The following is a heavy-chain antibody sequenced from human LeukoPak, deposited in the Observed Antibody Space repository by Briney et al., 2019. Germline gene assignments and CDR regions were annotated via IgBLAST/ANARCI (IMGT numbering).Heavy chain of an antibody. V-gene: IGHV1-2*02. Sequence: GASVKVSCKASGYTFTGYYMHWVRQAPGQGLEWMGWINPNSGGTNYAQKFQGRVTMTRDTSTSTAYMELRSLRSDDTAVYYCARDHSFTVPTGYWGQGTLVTVSS. CDR2: INPNSGGT. D-gene: IGHD4-17*01. J-gene: IGHJ4*02. CDR1: GYTFTGYY. CDR3: ARDHSFTVPTGY.